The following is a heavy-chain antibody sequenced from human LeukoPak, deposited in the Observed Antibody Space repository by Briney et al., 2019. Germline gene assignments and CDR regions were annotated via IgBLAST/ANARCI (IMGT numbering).Heavy chain of an antibody. CDR2: ISSSSSTI. D-gene: IGHD6-19*01. Sequence: GGSLRLSCAASGFTFSSYSMNWVRQAPGKGLEWVSYISSSSSTIYYADSVKGRFTISRDNAKNSLYLQMNSLRAEDTALYHCARSRGGAVADAFDIWGQGTMVTVSS. V-gene: IGHV3-48*01. CDR3: ARSRGGAVADAFDI. J-gene: IGHJ3*02. CDR1: GFTFSSYS.